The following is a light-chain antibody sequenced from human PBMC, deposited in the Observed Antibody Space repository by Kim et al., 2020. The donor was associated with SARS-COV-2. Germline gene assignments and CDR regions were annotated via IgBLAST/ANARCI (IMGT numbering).Light chain of an antibody. CDR1: INNVGNQG. Sequence: QAGLTQPPSVSKGLRQTATLTCTGNINNVGNQGAAWLQQHQGHPPKLLFYRDNNRPSGISARFSASRSGSTASLTITGLQPEDEADYYCSAWDSSLSDWVFGGGTQLTVL. CDR2: RDN. V-gene: IGLV10-54*01. CDR3: SAWDSSLSDWV. J-gene: IGLJ3*02.